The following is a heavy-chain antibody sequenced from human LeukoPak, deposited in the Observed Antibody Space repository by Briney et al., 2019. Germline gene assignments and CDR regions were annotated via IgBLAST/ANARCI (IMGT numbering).Heavy chain of an antibody. CDR1: GFSVSTNY. V-gene: IGHV3-7*01. D-gene: IGHD2-15*01. CDR2: IDEAGKDR. J-gene: IGHJ4*01. Sequence: GGSLRLSCAVSGFSVSTNYMSWVRQAPGKGLEWVANIDEAGKDRYYADSVKGRFTISRDNTKNSVFLDMTSLRVGDTATYFCARASPGVVFNYFDYWGQGALVPVSS. CDR3: ARASPGVVFNYFDY.